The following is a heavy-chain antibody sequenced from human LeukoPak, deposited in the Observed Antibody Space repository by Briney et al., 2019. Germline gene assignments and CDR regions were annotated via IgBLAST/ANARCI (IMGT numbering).Heavy chain of an antibody. V-gene: IGHV4-59*01. J-gene: IGHJ4*02. CDR1: CGSISSYY. D-gene: IGHD1-14*01. Sequence: SETLSLTCTVSCGSISSYYWRWIRQPPGKGLEWIGYVYSSGNTNYNPPLKSRVTIAVDTSKNQFSLNLNSVTAADTAVYYCARATGHTFVYWGQWTLVTVSS. CDR2: VYSSGNT. CDR3: ARATGHTFVY.